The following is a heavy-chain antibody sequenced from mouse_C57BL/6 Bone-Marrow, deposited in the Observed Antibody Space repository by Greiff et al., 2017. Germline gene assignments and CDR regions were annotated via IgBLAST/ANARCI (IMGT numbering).Heavy chain of an antibody. CDR1: GYNFTSYW. J-gene: IGHJ4*01. V-gene: IGHV1-55*01. Sequence: VQLQQPGAELVKPGASVKMSCKASGYNFTSYWITWVKKRPGQGLEWIGDIYPGSGSTNYNEKFKRKATLTVETSSSTAYMQLSSLTSEDSSVYYCSRKGIYYFGSRPFYYAMDYWGQGTSVTVSS. CDR2: IYPGSGST. CDR3: SRKGIYYFGSRPFYYAMDY. D-gene: IGHD1-1*01.